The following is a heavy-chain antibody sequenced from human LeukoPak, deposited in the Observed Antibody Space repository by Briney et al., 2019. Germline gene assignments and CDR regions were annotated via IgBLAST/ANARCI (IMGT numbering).Heavy chain of an antibody. CDR1: GGTFSSYA. D-gene: IGHD3-3*01. CDR3: AFQGGDFWSGYFRFSGRTPAYLDY. CDR2: IILIFGAA. J-gene: IGHJ4*02. Sequence: AVPVSCKVSGGTFSSYAISWVRQAPGQGLEWMGGIILIFGAANYAQKFQGRVTITTDESTSTAYMELSSLRSEGTAVYYCAFQGGDFWSGYFRFSGRTPAYLDYWGEGALGTVSS. V-gene: IGHV1-69*05.